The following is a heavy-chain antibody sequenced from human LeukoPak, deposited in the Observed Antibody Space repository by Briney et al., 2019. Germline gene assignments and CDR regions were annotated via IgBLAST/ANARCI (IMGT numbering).Heavy chain of an antibody. CDR2: MNPNSGNT. Sequence: GASVKVSCKASGYTFTSYDIDWVRQATGQGLEWMGWMNPNSGNTGYAQKFQGRVTMTRNTSISTAYMELSSLRSEDTAVYYCARVHPMGYTSIDYWGQGTLVTVSS. D-gene: IGHD2-2*02. V-gene: IGHV1-8*01. J-gene: IGHJ4*02. CDR1: GYTFTSYD. CDR3: ARVHPMGYTSIDY.